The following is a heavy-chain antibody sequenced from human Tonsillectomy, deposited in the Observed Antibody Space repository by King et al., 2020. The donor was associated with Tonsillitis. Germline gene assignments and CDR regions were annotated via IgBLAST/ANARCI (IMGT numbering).Heavy chain of an antibody. CDR3: ARDMDNSGFFDY. Sequence: VQLVESGGGVVRPGGSLRLSCAASGFTFGDYGMNWVRHAPGKGLEWVSGINWSGGSTGYADSVKGRITISRDNAKNSLYLHMNSLRGEDKALYYCARDMDNSGFFDYWGQGTLVTVSS. D-gene: IGHD5-12*01. J-gene: IGHJ4*02. V-gene: IGHV3-20*04. CDR1: GFTFGDYG. CDR2: INWSGGST.